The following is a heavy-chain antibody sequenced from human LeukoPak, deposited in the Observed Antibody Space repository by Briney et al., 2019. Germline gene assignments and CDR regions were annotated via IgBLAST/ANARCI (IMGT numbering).Heavy chain of an antibody. CDR2: ISGSGGST. Sequence: GGSLRLSCAASGFTFSSYAMSWVRQAPGKGLEWVSAISGSGGSTYYADSVKGRFTISRDNPKNTLYLQMNSLRAEDTAVYYCAKDRPTVTRLYDAFDIWGQGTMVTVSS. V-gene: IGHV3-23*01. J-gene: IGHJ3*02. D-gene: IGHD4-17*01. CDR3: AKDRPTVTRLYDAFDI. CDR1: GFTFSSYA.